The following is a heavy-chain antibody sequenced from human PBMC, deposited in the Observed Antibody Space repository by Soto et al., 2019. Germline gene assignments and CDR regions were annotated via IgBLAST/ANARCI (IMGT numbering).Heavy chain of an antibody. Sequence: QITLKESGPTLVKPTQTLTLTCTFSGFSLSSSGESVGWIRQPPGKALEWLALLYWNGIERYSPSLTSRLTVFKDASKSQVVLTMTNMDPVDTATYFCAHGDPLDFHYWGQGTLVTVSP. V-gene: IGHV2-5*01. CDR1: GFSLSSSGES. J-gene: IGHJ4*02. CDR3: AHGDPLDFHY. CDR2: LYWNGIE. D-gene: IGHD3-10*01.